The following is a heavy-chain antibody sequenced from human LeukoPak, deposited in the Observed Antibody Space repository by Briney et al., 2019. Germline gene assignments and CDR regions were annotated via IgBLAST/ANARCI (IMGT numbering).Heavy chain of an antibody. V-gene: IGHV4-59*12. D-gene: IGHD5-24*01. CDR3: ARGDRGSPRERHYYYMDV. CDR2: ISYSGST. J-gene: IGHJ6*03. CDR1: GGSMSHYY. Sequence: SETLSLSCTVSGGSMSHYYWSWVRQTPGKGLEYIGYISYSGSTDHNPPLKSRVTISLDTSKNQFSLKLSSVTAADTAVYYCARGDRGSPRERHYYYMDVWGKGTTVTVSS.